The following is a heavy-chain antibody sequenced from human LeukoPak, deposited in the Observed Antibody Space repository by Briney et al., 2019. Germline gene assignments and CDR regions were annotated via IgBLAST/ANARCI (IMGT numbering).Heavy chain of an antibody. Sequence: GGPLRLSCGASGFTFRGYGMSWVRQAPGKGLEGVSSISGSGDSTYYADSVKGRFTISRHNSKNTVYLQMNSLRAEDTAVYYCARESISRDHYYMDVWGKGTTVTVSS. V-gene: IGHV3-23*01. CDR1: GFTFRGYG. D-gene: IGHD3-10*01. CDR3: ARESISRDHYYMDV. CDR2: ISGSGDST. J-gene: IGHJ6*03.